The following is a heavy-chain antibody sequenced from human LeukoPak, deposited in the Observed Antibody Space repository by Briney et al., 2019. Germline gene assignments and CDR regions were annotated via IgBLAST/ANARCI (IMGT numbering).Heavy chain of an antibody. Sequence: GGSLRLSCTASGFTFSSYTMSWVRQAPGKGLRWVSTITTGGPNTYYADSVKGRFAISRDNAKSSLYLQMNSLRDEDTAVYYCARGGTEIYYYYGMDVWGRGTTVTVSS. CDR3: ARGGTEIYYYYGMDV. D-gene: IGHD5-24*01. CDR2: ITTGGPNT. CDR1: GFTFSSYT. J-gene: IGHJ6*02. V-gene: IGHV3-48*02.